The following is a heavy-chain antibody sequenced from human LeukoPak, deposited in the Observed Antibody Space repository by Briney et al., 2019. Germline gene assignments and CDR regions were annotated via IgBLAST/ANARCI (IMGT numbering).Heavy chain of an antibody. CDR3: AMTYSASWYGGY. CDR1: GYSFSDYW. CDR2: IFPDDSDT. Sequence: GASPQISCKGSGYSFSDYWIGWVRQMPGKGLEWMGMIFPDDSDTRYSPSFQGQVTISADKSITTAYLRWSSLKASDTAMYYCAMTYSASWYGGYWGQGTLVTVSS. D-gene: IGHD6-13*01. V-gene: IGHV5-51*01. J-gene: IGHJ4*02.